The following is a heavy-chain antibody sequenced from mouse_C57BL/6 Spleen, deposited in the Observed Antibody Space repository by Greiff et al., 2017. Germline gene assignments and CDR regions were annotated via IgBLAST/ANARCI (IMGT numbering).Heavy chain of an antibody. D-gene: IGHD4-1*01. V-gene: IGHV7-3*01. Sequence: EVQVVESGGGLVQPGGSLSLSCAASGFTFTDYYMSWVRQPPGKALEWLGFIRNKANGYTTEYSASVKGRFTISRDNSQSILYLQMNALRAEDSATYYCARSGRHAMDYWGQGTSVTVSS. CDR3: ARSGRHAMDY. J-gene: IGHJ4*01. CDR2: IRNKANGYTT. CDR1: GFTFTDYY.